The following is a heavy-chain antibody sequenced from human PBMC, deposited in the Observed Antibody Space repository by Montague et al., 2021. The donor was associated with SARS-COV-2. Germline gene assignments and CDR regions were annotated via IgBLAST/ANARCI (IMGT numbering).Heavy chain of an antibody. J-gene: IGHJ6*02. CDR2: IYYSGST. Sequence: SETLSLTCTVSGGSISSSSYYWGWIRQPPGKGLEWIGSIYYSGSTYYSPSLKSRVTISVDTSKNQFSLKLSSVTAADTAVYYCARNVSLFFENLIVPRPYYYGMDVWGQGTTVTASS. V-gene: IGHV4-39*07. CDR3: ARNVSLFFENLIVPRPYYYGMDV. CDR1: GGSISSSSYY. D-gene: IGHD3-3*01.